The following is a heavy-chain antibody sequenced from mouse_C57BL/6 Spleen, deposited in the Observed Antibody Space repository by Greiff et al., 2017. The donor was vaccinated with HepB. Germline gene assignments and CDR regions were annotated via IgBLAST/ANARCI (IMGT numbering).Heavy chain of an antibody. V-gene: IGHV10-1*01. J-gene: IGHJ3*01. Sequence: DVMLVESGGGLVQPKGSLKLSCAASGFSFNTYAMNWVRQAPGKGLEWVARIRSKSNNYATYYADSVKDRFTISRDDSESMLYLQMNNLKTEDTAMYYCVRQYHDGAWFAYWGQGTLVTVSA. CDR2: IRSKSNNYAT. CDR3: VRQYHDGAWFAY. D-gene: IGHD2-12*01. CDR1: GFSFNTYA.